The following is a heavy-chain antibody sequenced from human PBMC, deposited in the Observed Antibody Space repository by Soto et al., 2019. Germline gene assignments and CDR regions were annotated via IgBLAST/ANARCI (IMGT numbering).Heavy chain of an antibody. CDR2: ISSSSSYI. CDR1: GFTFSSYS. Sequence: EVQLVESGGGLVKPGGSLRLSCAASGFTFSSYSMNWVRQAPGKGLEWVSSISSSSSYIYYADSVKGRFTISRDNAKNSLYRQRNSLRGGDTAVYYCARDNARDIVVVVAATFDIWGQGTMVTVSS. J-gene: IGHJ3*02. V-gene: IGHV3-21*01. D-gene: IGHD2-15*01. CDR3: ARDNARDIVVVVAATFDI.